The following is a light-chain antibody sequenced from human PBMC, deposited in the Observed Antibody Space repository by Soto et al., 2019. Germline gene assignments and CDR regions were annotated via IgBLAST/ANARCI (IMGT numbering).Light chain of an antibody. J-gene: IGKJ2*01. CDR3: MQGTHWPPYT. V-gene: IGKV2-30*01. CDR1: HSLVYSDGIAY. Sequence: DVVMTQPPLSLPVTLGQPASISCRSSHSLVYSDGIAYLNWFQQRPGQSPRRLIYKVSYRDSGVPDRFSGSGSGTDFTLRISRVEAEDVGVYYCMQGTHWPPYTFGQGTKLEIK. CDR2: KVS.